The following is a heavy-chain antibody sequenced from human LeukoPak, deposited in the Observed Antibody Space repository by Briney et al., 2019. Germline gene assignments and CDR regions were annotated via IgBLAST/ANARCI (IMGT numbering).Heavy chain of an antibody. CDR1: GFTLRRYS. CDR2: LSNDWGRT. CDR3: SRVRGDYCDY. D-gene: IGHD3-10*01. J-gene: IGHJ4*02. V-gene: IGHV3-64*01. Sequence: GRSLRLFCAVCGFTLRRYSMHWISQASGKGLEYVSALSNDWGRTYYANSVKGRLTISRDNSKHTLYLQMGSLRGEDMAVYCCSRVRGDYCDYWGQGTLVSVSS.